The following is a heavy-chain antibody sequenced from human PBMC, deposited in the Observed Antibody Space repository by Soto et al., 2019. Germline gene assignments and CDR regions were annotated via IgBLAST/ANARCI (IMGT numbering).Heavy chain of an antibody. D-gene: IGHD3-9*01. CDR3: ARDLRWFDP. Sequence: ASVKVSCKASGYIFTDYYMHWVRQAPGQGLEWMGWISAYNGNTNYAQKLQGRVTMTTDTSTSTAYMELRSLRSDDTAVYYCARDLRWFDPWGQGTLVTVSS. J-gene: IGHJ5*02. V-gene: IGHV1-18*04. CDR1: GYIFTDYY. CDR2: ISAYNGNT.